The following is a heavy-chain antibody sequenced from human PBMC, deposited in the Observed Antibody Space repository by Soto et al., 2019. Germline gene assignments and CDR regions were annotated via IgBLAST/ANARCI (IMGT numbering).Heavy chain of an antibody. Sequence: QVQLQESGPGLVKPSETLSLTCTVSGGSVSSGSYYWGWIRQPPGKGLEWIGYIYHSESTNYNPSLKSRVTISVDTSKNQFSLSLTSVTAADTAVYYCARLSAAWFDPWGQGTLVTVAS. CDR2: IYHSEST. D-gene: IGHD6-19*01. CDR1: GGSVSSGSYY. V-gene: IGHV4-61*01. J-gene: IGHJ5*02. CDR3: ARLSAAWFDP.